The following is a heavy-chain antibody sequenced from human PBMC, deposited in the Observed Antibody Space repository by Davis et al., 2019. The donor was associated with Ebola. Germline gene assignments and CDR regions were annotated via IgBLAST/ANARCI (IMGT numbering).Heavy chain of an antibody. CDR1: GFTFINYW. CDR2: ANSDGSTT. CDR3: PREVRGGFSPMDL. V-gene: IGHV3-74*01. J-gene: IGHJ6*04. D-gene: IGHD5-18*01. Sequence: PGGSLRLSCAASGFTFINYWMHWVRQAPGKGLEWVSRANSDGSTTGYGDSVKGRFTISRDNARNTLYLQMNSLRAEDTAVYYCPREVRGGFSPMDLWGTGTTVTVSS.